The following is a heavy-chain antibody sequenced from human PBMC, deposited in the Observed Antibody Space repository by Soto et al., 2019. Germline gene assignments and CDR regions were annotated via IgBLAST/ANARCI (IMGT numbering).Heavy chain of an antibody. V-gene: IGHV5-51*01. CDR2: IYPGDSDT. CDR1: GYSFTSYC. J-gene: IGHJ3*02. CDR3: ARLGILEWLLFDI. Sequence: PVESQKISCKGSGYSFTSYCIGWVRQMPGKGLEWMGIIYPGDSDTRYSPSFQGQVTISADKSISTAYLQWSSLKASDTAMYYCARLGILEWLLFDIRGQRTMVTVS. D-gene: IGHD3-3*01.